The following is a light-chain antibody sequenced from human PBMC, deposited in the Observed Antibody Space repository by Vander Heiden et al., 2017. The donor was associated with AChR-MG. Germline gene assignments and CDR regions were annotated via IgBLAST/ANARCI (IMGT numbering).Light chain of an antibody. CDR3: QQYYNWSCT. Sequence: IVTTPSPATLSVSAAERATASCSASKSVAISLEWHAQKPGQVPSALIFGASTSATSIPASCCGSGSGTEFTLPISSLQSEDLSDYYCQQYYNWSCTFGLGTKLEIE. CDR1: KSVAIS. CDR2: GAS. V-gene: IGKV3-15*01. J-gene: IGKJ2*02.